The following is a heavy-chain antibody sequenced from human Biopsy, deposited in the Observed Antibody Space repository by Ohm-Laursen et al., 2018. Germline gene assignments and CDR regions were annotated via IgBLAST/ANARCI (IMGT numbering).Heavy chain of an antibody. Sequence: SSLRLSCAASGFTFDDYAMHWVRQAPGKGLEWVSGISWNSDDIGYADSVKGRFTISRDNARNALHLQMNSLRTEDTALYYCAKDLGLNYSDRFLFYYGMDVWGQGTTVTVSS. CDR2: ISWNSDDI. D-gene: IGHD4-11*01. CDR3: AKDLGLNYSDRFLFYYGMDV. CDR1: GFTFDDYA. V-gene: IGHV3-9*01. J-gene: IGHJ6*02.